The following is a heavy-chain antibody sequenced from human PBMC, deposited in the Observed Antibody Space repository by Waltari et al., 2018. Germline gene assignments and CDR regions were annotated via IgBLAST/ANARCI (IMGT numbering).Heavy chain of an antibody. CDR1: GGSFSGYY. CDR2: INHRGST. D-gene: IGHD6-6*01. Sequence: QVQLQQWGAGLLKPSETLSLTCAVYGGSFSGYYWSWIRQPPGKGLEWIGEINHRGSTNSTPSLKSRVTISVDTSKNQFSLKLSSVTAADTAVYYCARGRTRKQLGGRSRGPFSWFDYWGQGTLVTVSS. CDR3: ARGRTRKQLGGRSRGPFSWFDY. V-gene: IGHV4-34*01. J-gene: IGHJ4*02.